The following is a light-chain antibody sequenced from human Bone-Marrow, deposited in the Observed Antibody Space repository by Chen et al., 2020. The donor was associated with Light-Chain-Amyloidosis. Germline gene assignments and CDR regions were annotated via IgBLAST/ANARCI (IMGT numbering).Light chain of an antibody. V-gene: IGLV3-21*03. CDR2: DNS. J-gene: IGLJ7*01. CDR3: QLGDNSIRRAV. Sequence: SFVLTQPPSVSVAPGKTARISCGGDNIGSYSLHWYQQKPGQAPMLVVFDNSDRPSGIPERFSGSNSGKTATLNISGGEAGDVSVSYWQLGDNSIRRAVFGGGTRLTVL. CDR1: NIGSYS.